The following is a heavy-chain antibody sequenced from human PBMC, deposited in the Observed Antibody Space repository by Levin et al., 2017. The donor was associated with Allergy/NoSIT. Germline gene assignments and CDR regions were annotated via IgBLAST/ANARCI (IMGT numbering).Heavy chain of an antibody. CDR2: IYYSGST. CDR1: GGSINSYY. J-gene: IGHJ4*02. Sequence: PSETLSLTCTVSGGSINSYYWSWIRQTPGKGLEWIGYIYYSGSTNYNPSLKSRITISVDTSKNQFSLKLLSVTAADTAVYYCARQSPISLIRGAERGYFDCWGQGTLVTVSS. D-gene: IGHD3-10*01. V-gene: IGHV4-59*08. CDR3: ARQSPISLIRGAERGYFDC.